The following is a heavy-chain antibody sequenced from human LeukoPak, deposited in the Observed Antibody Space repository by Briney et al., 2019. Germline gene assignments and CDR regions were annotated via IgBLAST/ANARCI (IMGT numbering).Heavy chain of an antibody. J-gene: IGHJ4*02. D-gene: IGHD2-15*01. V-gene: IGHV5-51*01. CDR3: ALSSGAYNSAGYFDY. CDR2: IYPNASDT. CDR1: GYSFTNYW. Sequence: GDSLKISRKGSGYSFTNYWIGWVRQMPGKGLEWMGIIYPNASDTRYSPSFRGQVTISADKSITTAYLQWNSLKASDTAMYYCALSSGAYNSAGYFDYWGQGALVTVSS.